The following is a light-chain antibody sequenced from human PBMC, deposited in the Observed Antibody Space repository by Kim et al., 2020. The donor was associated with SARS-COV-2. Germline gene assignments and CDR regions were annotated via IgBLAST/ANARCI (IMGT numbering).Light chain of an antibody. CDR3: QYYDNSQSGSYV. CDR2: VNN. V-gene: IGLV1-40*01. CDR1: SSNIGAGYN. J-gene: IGLJ1*01. Sequence: QSVLTQPPSVSGAPGQRVTISCTGSSSNIGAGYNVHWYQRLPGTAPKLLIYVNNNRPSGVPDRFSGSKSGTSASLAITGLQAEDEGDYYCQYYDNSQSGSYVFGTGTKVTVL.